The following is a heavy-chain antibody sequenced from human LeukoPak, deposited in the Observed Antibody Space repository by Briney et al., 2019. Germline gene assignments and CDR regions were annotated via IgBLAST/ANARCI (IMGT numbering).Heavy chain of an antibody. D-gene: IGHD3/OR15-3a*01. J-gene: IGHJ4*02. V-gene: IGHV4-39*01. CDR2: IYYSGTT. CDR1: GFAITSSSWY. CDR3: ARRARTGYRSSWYYFDY. Sequence: SETLSLTCTVSGFAITSSSWYWGWLRQPPGKGWEWIVSIYYSGTTYYHPSLKSRFTITVNTSNYLFSLKLSSATAADTAVYFGARRARTGYRSSWYYFDYWGQGTLVTVSS.